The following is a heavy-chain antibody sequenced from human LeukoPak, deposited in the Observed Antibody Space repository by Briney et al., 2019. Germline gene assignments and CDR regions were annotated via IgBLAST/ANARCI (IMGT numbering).Heavy chain of an antibody. CDR1: GFSFGTYS. J-gene: IGHJ3*01. V-gene: IGHV3-21*01. CDR2: ISSSSIHV. Sequence: GGSLRLSCAGPGFSFGTYSMNWVRQAPGKGLEWVSSISSSSIHVNYADSVKGRFTISRDNAKNSLYLQMNSLRGEDTAVYYCARNHYYVPGSSDTWGQGTLVTVSS. CDR3: ARNHYYVPGSSDT. D-gene: IGHD3-10*01.